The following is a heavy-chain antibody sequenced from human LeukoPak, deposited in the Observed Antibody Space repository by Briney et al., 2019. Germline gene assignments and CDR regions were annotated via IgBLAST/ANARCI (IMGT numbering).Heavy chain of an antibody. Sequence: GASVKVSCKASGYTFTKYAMNWVRQAPGQGLEWMGIINPSGGSTSYAQKFQGRVTMTRDTSTSTVYMELSSLRSEDTAVYYCARGPSTVATPVTFDYWGQGTLVTVSS. CDR2: INPSGGST. J-gene: IGHJ4*02. CDR3: ARGPSTVATPVTFDY. D-gene: IGHD4-11*01. CDR1: GYTFTKYA. V-gene: IGHV1-46*01.